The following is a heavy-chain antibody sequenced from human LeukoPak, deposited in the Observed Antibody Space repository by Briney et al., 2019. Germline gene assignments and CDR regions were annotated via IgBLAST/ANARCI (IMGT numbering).Heavy chain of an antibody. Sequence: GRSLRLSCAASGFTFSSYCMHWVRQAPGKGLEWVAVISYDGSNKYYADSVKGRFTISRDNSKNTLYLQMNSLRAEDTAVYYCAKDAYSSGWYPPFDYWGQGTLVTVSS. CDR2: ISYDGSNK. D-gene: IGHD6-19*01. CDR1: GFTFSSYC. CDR3: AKDAYSSGWYPPFDY. J-gene: IGHJ4*02. V-gene: IGHV3-30*18.